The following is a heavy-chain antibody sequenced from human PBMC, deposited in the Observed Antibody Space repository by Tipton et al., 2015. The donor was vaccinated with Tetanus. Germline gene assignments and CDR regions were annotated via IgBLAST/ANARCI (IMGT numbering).Heavy chain of an antibody. J-gene: IGHJ4*02. CDR2: IYYSGST. Sequence: TLSLTCTVSGGSISSGGYYWGWIRQHPGKGLEWIGDIYYSGSTYYNPSLKSRVTISVDTSKNQFSLKLNSVTAADTAVYYYARDQARGARGWNYFDYWGQGTLVTVSS. D-gene: IGHD1-26*01. V-gene: IGHV4-31*03. CDR3: ARDQARGARGWNYFDY. CDR1: GGSISSGGYY.